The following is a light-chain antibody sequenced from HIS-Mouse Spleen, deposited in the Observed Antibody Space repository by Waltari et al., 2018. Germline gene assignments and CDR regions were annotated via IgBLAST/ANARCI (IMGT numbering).Light chain of an antibody. V-gene: IGLV2-14*03. J-gene: IGLJ2*01. CDR2: DVS. Sequence: QSALTQPASVSGSPGQSITISCTGTSSDVGGYNYASWYQQHPGKAPKLMIYDVSNRPSGVSNSFSGSKSGNTASLTISGLQAEDEADYYCSSYTSSSFNVVFGGGTKLTVL. CDR3: SSYTSSSFNVV. CDR1: SSDVGGYNY.